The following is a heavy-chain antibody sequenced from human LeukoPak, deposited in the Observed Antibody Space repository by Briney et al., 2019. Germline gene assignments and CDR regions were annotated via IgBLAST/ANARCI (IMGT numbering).Heavy chain of an antibody. CDR2: ISSSSSTI. Sequence: GGSLRLSWGASGFTFSSYSMNWVRQAPGKGLEWVSYISSSSSTIYYADSVKGRFTISRDNAKNSLYLQMNSLRAEDTAVYYCARDTKNYYYGMDVWGQGTTVTVSS. D-gene: IGHD1-1*01. CDR3: ARDTKNYYYGMDV. CDR1: GFTFSSYS. V-gene: IGHV3-48*04. J-gene: IGHJ6*02.